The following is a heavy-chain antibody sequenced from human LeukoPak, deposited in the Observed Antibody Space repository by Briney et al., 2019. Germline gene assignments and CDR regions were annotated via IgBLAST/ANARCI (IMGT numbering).Heavy chain of an antibody. D-gene: IGHD3-22*01. CDR2: IYTSGST. J-gene: IGHJ4*02. V-gene: IGHV4-61*02. Sequence: SETLSLTCTVSGGSISSGSYYWSWIRQPAGKGLEWIGRIYTSGSTNYNPSLKGRVTISVDTSKNQFSLKLSSVTAADTAVYYCARDYYDSSGYYFDYWGQGTLVTVSS. CDR1: GGSISSGSYY. CDR3: ARDYYDSSGYYFDY.